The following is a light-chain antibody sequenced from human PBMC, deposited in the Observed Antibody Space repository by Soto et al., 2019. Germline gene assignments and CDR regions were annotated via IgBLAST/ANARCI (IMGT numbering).Light chain of an antibody. J-gene: IGLJ1*01. CDR1: SSDVGGYNY. V-gene: IGLV2-14*01. CDR3: SSYTRSSTLG. Sequence: QSALTQPASVSGSPGQSITISCTGTSSDVGGYNYVSWYQQHPGKAPKLMIYDVSNRPSEVSNRFSGSKSGNTASLTISGLQAEDEADYYCSSYTRSSTLGFGTGTKLTVL. CDR2: DVS.